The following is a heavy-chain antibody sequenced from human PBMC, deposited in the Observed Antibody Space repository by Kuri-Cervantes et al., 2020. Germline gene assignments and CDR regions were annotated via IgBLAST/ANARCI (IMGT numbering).Heavy chain of an antibody. CDR3: ARAPNPNRRYNWFDP. Sequence: ASVKVSCKASGYTFTSYDINWVRQATGQGLEWMGWMNPNSGNTGYAQKFQGRVTMTRNTSISTAYMELSSLRSEDTAVYYCARAPNPNRRYNWFDPWGRGTLVTVSS. V-gene: IGHV1-8*01. D-gene: IGHD2/OR15-2a*01. CDR2: MNPNSGNT. CDR1: GYTFTSYD. J-gene: IGHJ5*02.